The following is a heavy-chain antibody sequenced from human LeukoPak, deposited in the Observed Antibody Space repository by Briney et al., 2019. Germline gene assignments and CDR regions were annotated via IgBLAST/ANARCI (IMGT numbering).Heavy chain of an antibody. CDR2: INGGNGNA. V-gene: IGHV1-3*01. Sequence: ASVKVSCKTSGYTFTNYGMHWVRPAPGQRLEWMGWINGGNGNAKYSQNFQGRVTIIRDTSASTAYMELSSLRSEDTAVYYCARVPLHDSSGHYYPHWGQGTLVTVSS. CDR3: ARVPLHDSSGHYYPH. CDR1: GYTFTNYG. D-gene: IGHD3-22*01. J-gene: IGHJ1*01.